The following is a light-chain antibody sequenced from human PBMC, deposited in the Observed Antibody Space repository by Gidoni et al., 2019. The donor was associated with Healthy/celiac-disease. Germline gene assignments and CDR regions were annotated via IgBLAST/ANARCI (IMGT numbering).Light chain of an antibody. Sequence: ASRMTESPSSFSAPTGDRVTITCRASQGISSYLARYQQTPGKAPKLLIYASSTLHSALPSTFTGSGSVIDFSLSISCLSSDAFATYYCQQYYSYPWTPGHGTQVE. J-gene: IGKJ1*01. CDR2: ASS. V-gene: IGKV1-8*01. CDR1: QGISSY. CDR3: QQYYSYPWT.